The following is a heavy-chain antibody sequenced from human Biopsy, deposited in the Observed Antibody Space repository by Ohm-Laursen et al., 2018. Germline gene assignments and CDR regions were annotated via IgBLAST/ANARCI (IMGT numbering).Heavy chain of an antibody. CDR1: GGTFSNYD. D-gene: IGHD3-9*01. Sequence: SSVKVSCKAPGGTFSNYDVNWVRQAPGQGLEWLGGNIPILGTGNYAQKFQDRVTVAADTSTSTATMELRRLRSDDTAVYYCATKLTGYFHHWGQGTLVIVSS. V-gene: IGHV1-69*06. J-gene: IGHJ1*01. CDR3: ATKLTGYFHH. CDR2: NIPILGTG.